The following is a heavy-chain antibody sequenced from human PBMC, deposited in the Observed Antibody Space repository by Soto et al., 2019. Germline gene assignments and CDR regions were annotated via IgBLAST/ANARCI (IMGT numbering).Heavy chain of an antibody. V-gene: IGHV3-30*18. D-gene: IGHD2-21*02. CDR1: GFTFSTYG. CDR3: AKGVSVVVVTASSRNYFDH. CDR2: ISYDGNKK. Sequence: GGSLRLSCAASGFTFSTYGMHWVRQAPGKGLEWVALISYDGNKKNYADSVKDRFTISRDNSRKTLHLQMNSLRAEDTAVYYCAKGVSVVVVTASSRNYFDHWGQGTLVTVSS. J-gene: IGHJ4*02.